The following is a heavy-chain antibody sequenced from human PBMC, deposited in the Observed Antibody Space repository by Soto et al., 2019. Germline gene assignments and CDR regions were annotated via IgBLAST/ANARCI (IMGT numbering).Heavy chain of an antibody. V-gene: IGHV3-13*01. CDR2: IGTARDT. D-gene: IGHD6-6*01. Sequence: GGSLRLSCAASGFTFSSYDMHWVRQATGKGLEWVSAIGTARDTYYPGSVKGRFTISRENSKNSLYLQMNSLRAGDTGVYDCARSIGAFDIWGKGTMVTVSS. J-gene: IGHJ3*02. CDR1: GFTFSSYD. CDR3: ARSIGAFDI.